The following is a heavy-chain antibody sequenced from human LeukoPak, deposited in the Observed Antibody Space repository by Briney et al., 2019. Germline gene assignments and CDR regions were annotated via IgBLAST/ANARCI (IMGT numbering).Heavy chain of an antibody. J-gene: IGHJ4*02. V-gene: IGHV3-23*01. D-gene: IGHD6-13*01. CDR1: GFTFSSYA. CDR3: AKDYGPKQLVFLDS. CDR2: INDNGGTT. Sequence: GGSLRLSCAASGFTFSSYALSWVRQAPGKGLEWVSAINDNGGTTFYADCVKGRFTITRDNSKNTLYVQMNSVRGEDTAVYYCAKDYGPKQLVFLDSGGLGTQVTVSS.